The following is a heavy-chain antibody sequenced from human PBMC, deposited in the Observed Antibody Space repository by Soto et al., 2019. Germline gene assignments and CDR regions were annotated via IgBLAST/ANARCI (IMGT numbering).Heavy chain of an antibody. J-gene: IGHJ5*02. CDR1: GYTFTSYG. CDR3: ARDREGLGGYGDNWFDP. CDR2: ISAYNGNT. D-gene: IGHD5-12*01. V-gene: IGHV1-18*01. Sequence: QVQLVQSGAEVKKPGASVKVSCMASGYTFTSYGISWVRQAPGQGLEWMGWISAYNGNTNYAQKLQGRVTMTTDTSTSTAYMELRSLRSDDTAVYYCARDREGLGGYGDNWFDPWGQGTLVTVSS.